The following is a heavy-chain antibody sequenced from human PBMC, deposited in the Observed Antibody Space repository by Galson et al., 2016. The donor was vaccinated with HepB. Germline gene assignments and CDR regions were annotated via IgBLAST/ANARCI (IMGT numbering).Heavy chain of an antibody. CDR2: ISGIDDAT. V-gene: IGHV3-23*01. CDR3: AKIGGVVNLGPPA. D-gene: IGHD3-3*01. Sequence: SLRLSCAASDFTFNTFPMSWVRQAPGKGLEWVSTISGIDDATYYPDSVKGRFTISRDNSRNTLYLQMNSLRVEDTAMYYCAKIGGVVNLGPPAWGQGTLVTVSS. CDR1: DFTFNTFP. J-gene: IGHJ5*02.